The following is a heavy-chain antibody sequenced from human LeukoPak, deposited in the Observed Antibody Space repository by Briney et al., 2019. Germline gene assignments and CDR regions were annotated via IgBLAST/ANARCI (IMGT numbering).Heavy chain of an antibody. CDR2: IYHSGST. J-gene: IGHJ4*02. V-gene: IGHV4-38-2*02. Sequence: SETLSLTCSFSGYSISSGYYWGWIRQPPGQGLEWIGNIYHSGSTYYNPSLKSRVTISVDTSKNQFSLKLSSVTAADTAVYYCAREAYCGGDCYSGFDYWGQGTLVTVSS. CDR1: GYSISSGYY. D-gene: IGHD2-21*02. CDR3: AREAYCGGDCYSGFDY.